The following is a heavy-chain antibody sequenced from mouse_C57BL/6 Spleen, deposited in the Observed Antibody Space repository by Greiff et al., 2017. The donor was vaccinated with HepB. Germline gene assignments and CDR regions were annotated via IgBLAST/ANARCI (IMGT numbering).Heavy chain of an antibody. V-gene: IGHV14-1*01. D-gene: IGHD1-1*01. CDR2: IDPEDGDT. CDR3: TTLLATVGEDYLDY. Sequence: EVQLQQSGAELVRPGASVKLSCTASGFNIKDYYMHWVKQRPEQGLEWIGRIDPEDGDTEYAPKFQGKATLTADTSSNTAYLQLSSLTSEDTAVYYCTTLLATVGEDYLDYWGQGTTLTVSS. CDR1: GFNIKDYY. J-gene: IGHJ2*01.